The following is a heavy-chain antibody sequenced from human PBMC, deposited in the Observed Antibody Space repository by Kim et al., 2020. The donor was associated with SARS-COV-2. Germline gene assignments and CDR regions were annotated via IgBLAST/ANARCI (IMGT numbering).Heavy chain of an antibody. Sequence: SETLSLTCTVSGGSITSAGYYWSWIRQHPGKGLEWIGYIYYSGSTYYKSSLKSRVTISLDTSQNQFSLKLSSVTAADTALYYCARGDDSGSYLADAFDVWGQGTMVTVSS. CDR2: IYYSGST. CDR1: GGSITSAGYY. V-gene: IGHV4-31*03. J-gene: IGHJ3*01. CDR3: ARGDDSGSYLADAFDV. D-gene: IGHD1-26*01.